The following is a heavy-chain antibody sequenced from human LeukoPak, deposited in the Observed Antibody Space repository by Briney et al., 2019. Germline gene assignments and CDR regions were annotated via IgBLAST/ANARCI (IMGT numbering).Heavy chain of an antibody. Sequence: GGSLEISCKGSGYSFTSYWIGWVRQMPGKGLEWMGIIYPGDSDTRYSPSFQGQVTISADKSISTAYLQWSSLKASDTAMHYCARLTTVTGYYWGQGTLVTVSS. J-gene: IGHJ4*02. CDR1: GYSFTSYW. CDR2: IYPGDSDT. D-gene: IGHD4-17*01. V-gene: IGHV5-51*01. CDR3: ARLTTVTGYY.